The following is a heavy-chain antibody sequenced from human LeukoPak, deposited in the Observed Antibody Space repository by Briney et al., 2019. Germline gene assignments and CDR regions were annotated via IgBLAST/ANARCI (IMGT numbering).Heavy chain of an antibody. CDR3: ARDSSSSYFYYYGMDV. D-gene: IGHD6-6*01. CDR2: IYSGGNT. V-gene: IGHV3-53*01. J-gene: IGHJ6*02. CDR1: GFTVSNNY. Sequence: GGSLRLSCVASGFTVSNNYMTWVRQAPEKGLEWVSIIYSGGNTFYADSVKGRFTISRGNSKNSLYLQMNSLRAEDTAVYYCARDSSSSYFYYYGMDVWGQGTTVTVSS.